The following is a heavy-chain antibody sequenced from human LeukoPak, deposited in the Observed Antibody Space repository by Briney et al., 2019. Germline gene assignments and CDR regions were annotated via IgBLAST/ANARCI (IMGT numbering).Heavy chain of an antibody. D-gene: IGHD6-19*01. CDR3: ARYSSDTGFDY. CDR2: INPSGGST. V-gene: IGHV1-46*01. Sequence: ASVNVSCKASGYTFTSYYMHWVRQAPGQGLEWMGIINPSGGSTSYAQKFQGRVTMTRDMSTSTVYMELSSLRSEDTAVYYCARYSSDTGFDYWGQGTLVTVSS. CDR1: GYTFTSYY. J-gene: IGHJ4*02.